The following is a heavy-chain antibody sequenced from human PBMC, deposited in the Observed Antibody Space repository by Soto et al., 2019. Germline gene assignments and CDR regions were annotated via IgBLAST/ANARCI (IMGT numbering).Heavy chain of an antibody. CDR2: INTGNGNT. V-gene: IGHV1-3*04. CDR1: GYTFTSYA. J-gene: IGHJ4*02. Sequence: ASVKVSCKASGYTFTSYAMHWVRQAPGQRLEWMGWINTGNGNTKYSQNFQGRVTITRDTSASTAYMELSSLRSEDTAVYYCALTDGYNYFYYYWGQGTLVTVSS. D-gene: IGHD5-12*01. CDR3: ALTDGYNYFYYY.